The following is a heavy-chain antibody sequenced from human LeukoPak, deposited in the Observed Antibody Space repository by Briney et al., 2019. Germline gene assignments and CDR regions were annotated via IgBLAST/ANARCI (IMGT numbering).Heavy chain of an antibody. D-gene: IGHD4-11*01. J-gene: IGHJ4*02. CDR2: INHSGST. Sequence: SETLSLTCAVYGGSFSGYYWSWIRQPPGKGLEWIGEINHSGSTNYNPSLKSRVTISVDTSKNQFSLKLSSVTAADTAVYYCARGAVSTYDYWGQGTLVTVSS. CDR3: ARGAVSTYDY. V-gene: IGHV4-34*01. CDR1: GGSFSGYY.